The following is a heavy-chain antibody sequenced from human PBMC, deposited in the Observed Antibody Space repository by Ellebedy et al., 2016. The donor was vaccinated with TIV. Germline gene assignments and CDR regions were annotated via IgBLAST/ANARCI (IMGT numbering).Heavy chain of an antibody. V-gene: IGHV1-8*01. D-gene: IGHD1/OR15-1a*01. CDR2: MNPNSGNT. CDR3: ARVGQRSSHYPRWFNP. CDR1: GYTFTSYD. Sequence: ASVKVSXXASGYTFTSYDINWVRQATGQGLEWMGWMNPNSGNTGYAQKFQGRVTMTRNTSISTAYMELSSLRSEDTAVYYCARVGQRSSHYPRWFNPWGQGTLVTVSS. J-gene: IGHJ5*02.